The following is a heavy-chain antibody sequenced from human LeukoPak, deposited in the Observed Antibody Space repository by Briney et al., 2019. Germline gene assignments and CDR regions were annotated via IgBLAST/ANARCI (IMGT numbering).Heavy chain of an antibody. J-gene: IGHJ6*02. D-gene: IGHD5-18*01. V-gene: IGHV3-74*01. CDR2: INSDGSIT. CDR1: GFTFSSYA. Sequence: GGSLRLSCAASGFTFSSYAMSWVRQAPGKGLEWVSHINSDGSITSYADSVKGRFTISRDNAKNTLYLQMNSLRAEDTAVYYCARDAVDTANAVWGQGTTVTVSS. CDR3: ARDAVDTANAV.